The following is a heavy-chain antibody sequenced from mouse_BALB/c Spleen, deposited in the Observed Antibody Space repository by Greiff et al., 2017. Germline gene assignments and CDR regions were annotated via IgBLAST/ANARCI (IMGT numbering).Heavy chain of an antibody. J-gene: IGHJ3*01. CDR1: GDSITSGY. D-gene: IGHD4-1*01. V-gene: IGHV3-8*02. Sequence: VQLKESGPSLVNPSQTLSLTCSVPGDSITSGYWNWIRKFPGNKLEYMGYISYSGSTYYNPSRKSRVSIARDTSKNHYYLQLNSVTTEDTATYYCARYNWAWFAYWGQGTLVTVSA. CDR2: ISYSGST. CDR3: ARYNWAWFAY.